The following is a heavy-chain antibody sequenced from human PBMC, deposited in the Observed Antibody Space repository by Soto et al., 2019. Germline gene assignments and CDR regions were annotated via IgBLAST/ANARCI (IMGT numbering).Heavy chain of an antibody. CDR3: ARVLAL. V-gene: IGHV3-74*01. J-gene: IGHJ4*02. Sequence: EVQLVESGGGLVQPGGSLRVSCAASGFTLRSHRIHWVRQAPGKGLEWVSRIDTDGGGTSYADSVKGRFTISTDNAKKTVDLHMKGRSAGHWVVYSCARVLALWGQETLVTVS. CDR1: GFTLRSHR. D-gene: IGHD2-8*01. CDR2: IDTDGGGT.